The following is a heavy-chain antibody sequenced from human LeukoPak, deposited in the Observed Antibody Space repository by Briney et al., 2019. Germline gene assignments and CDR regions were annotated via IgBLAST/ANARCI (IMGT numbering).Heavy chain of an antibody. CDR3: ARVSPNTVTTLQYFDY. CDR1: EFTVSGNY. D-gene: IGHD4-17*01. Sequence: PGGSLRLSCAAYEFTVSGNYMNWVRQAPGKGLEWVSVIYSGGSTYYANSVKGRFTISRDKSKNTLYLQMNSLRAEDTAVYYCARVSPNTVTTLQYFDYWGQGTLVTVSS. V-gene: IGHV3-66*02. CDR2: IYSGGST. J-gene: IGHJ4*02.